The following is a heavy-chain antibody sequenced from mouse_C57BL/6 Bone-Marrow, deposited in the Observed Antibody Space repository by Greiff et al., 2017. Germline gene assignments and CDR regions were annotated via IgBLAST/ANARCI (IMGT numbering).Heavy chain of an antibody. Sequence: EVQLQQSGPELVKPGASVKMSCKASGYTFTDYNMHWVKQSHGKSLEWIGYINPNNGGTSYNQKFKGKATLTVNKSSSTAYMELRSLTSEESAVYYCARTEITTVVGYFDYWGQGTTLTVSS. CDR1: GYTFTDYN. V-gene: IGHV1-22*01. CDR3: ARTEITTVVGYFDY. J-gene: IGHJ2*01. D-gene: IGHD1-1*01. CDR2: INPNNGGT.